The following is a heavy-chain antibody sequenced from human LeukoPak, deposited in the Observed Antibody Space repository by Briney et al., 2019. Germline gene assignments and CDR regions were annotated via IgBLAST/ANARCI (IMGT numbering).Heavy chain of an antibody. CDR2: INSGVDDI. D-gene: IGHD2-2*01. V-gene: IGHV3-21*05. CDR1: GFTFSLYA. CDR3: ARDTIQPGLIDD. J-gene: IGHJ4*02. Sequence: PGGSLRLSCAASGFTFSLYAMNWVRQAPGKGLEWISYINSGVDDIHYAPPVRGRCTISRDDARNTLYLRLSSLRAEDTAVYYCARDTIQPGLIDDWGQGTLVTVSS.